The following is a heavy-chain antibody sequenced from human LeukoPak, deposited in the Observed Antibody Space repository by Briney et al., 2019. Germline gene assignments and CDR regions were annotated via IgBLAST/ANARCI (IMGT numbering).Heavy chain of an antibody. CDR3: AREGWYSSSWAPDAFDI. Sequence: GGSLRLSCAASGFTFSSYWMSWVRQAPGKGLEWVANIKQDGSEKYYVDSVKGRFTISRDNAKNSLYLQMNSLRAEDTAVYYCAREGWYSSSWAPDAFDIWGQGTMVTVSS. J-gene: IGHJ3*02. CDR2: IKQDGSEK. D-gene: IGHD6-13*01. CDR1: GFTFSSYW. V-gene: IGHV3-7*01.